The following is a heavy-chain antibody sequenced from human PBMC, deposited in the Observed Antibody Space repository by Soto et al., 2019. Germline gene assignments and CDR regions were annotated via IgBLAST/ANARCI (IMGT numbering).Heavy chain of an antibody. V-gene: IGHV1-8*01. J-gene: IGHJ6*03. D-gene: IGHD3-9*01. CDR2: MNPNSGNT. CDR1: GYTFTSYD. CDR3: ARAPREEILTGYVYYHDHMDV. Sequence: ASVKVSCKASGYTFTSYDINWVRQATGQGLEWMGWMNPNSGNTGYAQKFQGRVTMTRNTSISTAYMELSSLRSEDTAVYYCARAPREEILTGYVYYHDHMDVRAQRTTVTVS.